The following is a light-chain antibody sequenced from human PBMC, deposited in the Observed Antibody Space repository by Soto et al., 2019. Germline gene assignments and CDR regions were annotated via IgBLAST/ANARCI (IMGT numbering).Light chain of an antibody. Sequence: EIVMTQSPATLSVSPGERATLSCRASQSVSSNLAWYQQKPGQAPRLLIYDASTRATVIPARFSGSGSGTDFTLTISSLEPEDFGVYYCQQRSNWPPVTFGGGTKVDIK. V-gene: IGKV3-11*01. CDR2: DAS. CDR3: QQRSNWPPVT. J-gene: IGKJ4*01. CDR1: QSVSSN.